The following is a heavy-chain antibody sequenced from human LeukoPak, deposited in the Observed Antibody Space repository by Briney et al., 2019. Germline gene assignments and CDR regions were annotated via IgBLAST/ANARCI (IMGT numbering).Heavy chain of an antibody. V-gene: IGHV1-3*03. D-gene: IGHD6-13*01. CDR2: INAGNGNT. CDR1: GYTFTSYA. Sequence: ASVKVSCKASGYTFTSYAMHWVRQAPGQRLEWMGWINAGNGNTKYSQESQGRVTITRDTSASTAYMELSSLRSEDMAVYYCAREKNGYSSNWFPRAYDYWGQGTLVTVSS. CDR3: AREKNGYSSNWFPRAYDY. J-gene: IGHJ4*02.